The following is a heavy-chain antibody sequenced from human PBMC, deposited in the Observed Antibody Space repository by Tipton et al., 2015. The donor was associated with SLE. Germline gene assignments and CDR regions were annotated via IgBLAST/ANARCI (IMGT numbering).Heavy chain of an antibody. V-gene: IGHV4-4*09. D-gene: IGHD4-17*01. J-gene: IGHJ3*02. CDR2: IYTSGST. Sequence: TLSLTCTVSGGSISSYYWSWIRQPPGKGLEWIGNIYTSGSTTYNPSLKSRLTISVDTSKNQFSRKLSSVTAADTAVYYCARQILDDYGDPDAFDIWGQGTMVTVSS. CDR3: ARQILDDYGDPDAFDI. CDR1: GGSISSYY.